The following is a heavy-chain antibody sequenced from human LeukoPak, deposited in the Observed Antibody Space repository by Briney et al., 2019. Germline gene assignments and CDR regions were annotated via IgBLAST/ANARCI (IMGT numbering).Heavy chain of an antibody. CDR2: ISRSSTNI. D-gene: IGHD3-3*01. J-gene: IGHJ6*04. Sequence: GGSLRLSCAASGFIFSSYSMDWVRQAPGKGLEWVSSISRSSTNIYYADSVKGRFTISRDNAKNSLYLQMNSLRAEDTAVYYCASLRLLELLAWGKGTTVTVSS. CDR1: GFIFSSYS. CDR3: ASLRLLELLA. V-gene: IGHV3-21*01.